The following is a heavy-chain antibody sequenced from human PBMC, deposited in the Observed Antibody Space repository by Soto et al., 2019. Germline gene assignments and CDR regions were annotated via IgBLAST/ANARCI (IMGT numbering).Heavy chain of an antibody. J-gene: IGHJ4*02. CDR3: TRDVPPEDY. V-gene: IGHV1-18*01. D-gene: IGHD3-10*02. CDR2: ISAYNGNT. Sequence: QVHLVQSGAEVNKPGASVKVSCKASGYTFTSFGITWARQAPGQGLEWMGWISAYNGNTNYAQKLQGRVTMTTETLTSRAYMELGSLRSDGTAVYYCTRDVPPEDYWGQGTLVTVSS. CDR1: GYTFTSFG.